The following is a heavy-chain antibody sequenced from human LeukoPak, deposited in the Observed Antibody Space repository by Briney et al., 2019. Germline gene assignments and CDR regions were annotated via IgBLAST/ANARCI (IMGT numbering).Heavy chain of an antibody. J-gene: IGHJ5*02. CDR1: GGSISSYY. CDR2: IYYSGST. V-gene: IGHV4-59*01. Sequence: SETLSLTRTVSGGSISSYYWSWIRQPPGKGLEWIGYIYYSGSTNYNPSLKSRVTISVDASKNQFSLKLSSVTAADTAVYYCARSTSRMGLFDPWGQGTLVTVSS. CDR3: ARSTSRMGLFDP. D-gene: IGHD2-8*01.